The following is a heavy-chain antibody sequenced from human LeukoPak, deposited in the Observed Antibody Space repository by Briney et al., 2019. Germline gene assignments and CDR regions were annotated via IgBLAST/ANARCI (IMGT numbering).Heavy chain of an antibody. CDR3: AKDLSDYGDFPIDY. D-gene: IGHD4-17*01. J-gene: IGHJ4*02. Sequence: PGGSLRLSCAASGFTFSSYGMHWVRQAPGKGLEWVAVIWYDGSNKYYADSVKGRFTISKDNSKNTLHLQMNSLRAEDTAVYYCAKDLSDYGDFPIDYWGQGTLVTVSS. CDR2: IWYDGSNK. CDR1: GFTFSSYG. V-gene: IGHV3-33*06.